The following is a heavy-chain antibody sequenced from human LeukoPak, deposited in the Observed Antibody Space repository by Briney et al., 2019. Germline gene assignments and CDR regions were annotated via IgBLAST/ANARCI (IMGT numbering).Heavy chain of an antibody. Sequence: GGSLRLSCAASGFTFSSYGMHWVRQAPGKGLEGVAFIRYDGSNKYYADSVKGRFTISRDNSKNTLYLQMNSLRADDTAVYYCAKGFGIVTAFDIWGQGTMVTVSS. J-gene: IGHJ3*02. CDR3: AKGFGIVTAFDI. V-gene: IGHV3-30*02. D-gene: IGHD2/OR15-2a*01. CDR1: GFTFSSYG. CDR2: IRYDGSNK.